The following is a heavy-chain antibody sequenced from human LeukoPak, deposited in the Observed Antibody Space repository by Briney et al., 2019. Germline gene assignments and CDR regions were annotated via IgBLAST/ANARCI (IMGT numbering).Heavy chain of an antibody. J-gene: IGHJ4*02. V-gene: IGHV1-2*02. CDR1: GYTFTGYY. D-gene: IGHD2-2*01. Sequence: ASVKVSCKASGYTFTGYYMHWVRQAPGQGLEWMGWINPNSGGTNYAQKFQGRVTMTRDTSISTAYMELSRLRSDDTAVYYCARSRLRAVVPAAMLGWNFGYWGQGTLVTVSS. CDR3: ARSRLRAVVPAAMLGWNFGY. CDR2: INPNSGGT.